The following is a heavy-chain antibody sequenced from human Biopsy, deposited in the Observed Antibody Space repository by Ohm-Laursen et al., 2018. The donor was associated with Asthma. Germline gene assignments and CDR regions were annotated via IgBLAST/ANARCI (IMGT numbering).Heavy chain of an antibody. CDR1: PGSISDYY. CDR2: VYSTGGT. CDR3: TRATSTWSQSGPHYFDH. J-gene: IGHJ4*02. D-gene: IGHD6-13*01. Sequence: SDTLSLTCTVSPGSISDYYWNWIRQFPGKGLEWIGYVYSTGGTRYNPSLKSRVTISVDTSINQVSLRMSSVTAADTAMYYCTRATSTWSQSGPHYFDHWGQGALVTVSS. V-gene: IGHV4-59*07.